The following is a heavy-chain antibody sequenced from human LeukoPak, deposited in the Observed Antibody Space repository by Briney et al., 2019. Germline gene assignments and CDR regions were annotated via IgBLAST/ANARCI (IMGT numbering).Heavy chain of an antibody. Sequence: GGSLRLSCAASGFTFSSYAMHWVRQAPGKGLEWVAFIRYDGSNKYYADSVKGRFTISRDNARNSVYLQMNSLRAEDTAVYYCARLMFLWPPIYFDYWGQGTLVTVSS. CDR1: GFTFSSYA. CDR3: ARLMFLWPPIYFDY. CDR2: IRYDGSNK. D-gene: IGHD2-8*01. V-gene: IGHV3-30*02. J-gene: IGHJ4*02.